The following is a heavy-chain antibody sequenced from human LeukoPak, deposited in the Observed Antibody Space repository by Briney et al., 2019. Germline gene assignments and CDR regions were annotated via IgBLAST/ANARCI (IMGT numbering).Heavy chain of an antibody. D-gene: IGHD2-15*01. Sequence: GASVKVSCKASGYTFTGYYMHWVRQAPGQGLEWMGWINPNSGGTNYAQKFQGRVTMTRDTSISTAYMELSRLRSDDTAVYYCARDNIVVVAATKAYYFDYWGQGTLVTVSS. V-gene: IGHV1-2*02. J-gene: IGHJ4*02. CDR1: GYTFTGYY. CDR2: INPNSGGT. CDR3: ARDNIVVVAATKAYYFDY.